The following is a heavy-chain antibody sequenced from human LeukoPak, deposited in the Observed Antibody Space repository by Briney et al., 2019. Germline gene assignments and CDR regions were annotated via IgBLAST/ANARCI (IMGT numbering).Heavy chain of an antibody. J-gene: IGHJ4*02. CDR2: INTVGSSI. Sequence: GGSLRLSCAASGFSVSSYWMHWVRQAPGKGLVWVSRINTVGSSISYADSVKGRFTISRDNAKNTLSLQMNSLRAEDTAVYYCARIPATGTALDCWGQGTLVTVSS. CDR3: ARIPATGTALDC. D-gene: IGHD6-13*01. V-gene: IGHV3-74*01. CDR1: GFSVSSYW.